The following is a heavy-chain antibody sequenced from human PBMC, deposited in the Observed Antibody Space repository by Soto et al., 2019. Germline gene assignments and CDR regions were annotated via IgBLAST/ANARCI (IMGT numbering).Heavy chain of an antibody. V-gene: IGHV3-23*01. CDR3: AKGGSPYFNDYPLDT. CDR2: ISDTGSHI. Sequence: GGPQRKSQAAHGFNFIDQGASWIRQNPGKGLEGIAGISDTGSHIYYADSVRGRFSISRDNRKVTLFLQMKRLRVNDTAVYYCAKGGSPYFNDYPLDTWGQGTMVTVAS. CDR1: GFNFIDQG. D-gene: IGHD1-1*01. J-gene: IGHJ3*02.